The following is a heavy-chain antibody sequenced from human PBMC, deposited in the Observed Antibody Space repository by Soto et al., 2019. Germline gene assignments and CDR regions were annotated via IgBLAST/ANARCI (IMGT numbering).Heavy chain of an antibody. V-gene: IGHV4-59*01. Sequence: QVQLQESGPGLVKPSETLSLTCTVSGGTISRYYWSWIRQPPGKGLEWIGYMYNTGSTVYNPSFTRRVTISVDTSKTQFSLTLKSVTAADTAVYDCARDLWGYCGTDCYPLDVWGQGTTVTVSS. CDR1: GGTISRYY. J-gene: IGHJ6*02. CDR3: ARDLWGYCGTDCYPLDV. D-gene: IGHD2-21*02. CDR2: MYNTGST.